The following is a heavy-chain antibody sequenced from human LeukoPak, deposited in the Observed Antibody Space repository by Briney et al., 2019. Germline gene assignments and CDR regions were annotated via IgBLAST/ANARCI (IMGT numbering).Heavy chain of an antibody. CDR2: INRNSSYK. V-gene: IGHV3-21*01. D-gene: IGHD5-18*01. Sequence: GGSLRLSCAASGFTFNSYSMNWVRQAPGKGLEWVSSINRNSSYKYYADSVKGRFTISRDNAKNSLYLQMNSLRAEDTAVYYCARASGERVETPILGSYWGQRTLVTVPS. CDR3: ARASGERVETPILGSY. J-gene: IGHJ4*02. CDR1: GFTFNSYS.